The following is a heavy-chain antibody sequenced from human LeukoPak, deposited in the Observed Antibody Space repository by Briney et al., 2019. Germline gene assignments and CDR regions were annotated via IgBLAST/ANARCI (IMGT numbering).Heavy chain of an antibody. CDR3: AKGSGGSYYYYYYMDV. CDR1: GSTFSSYG. CDR2: IRYDGTNK. Sequence: GGSLRLSCAASGSTFSSYGMHWVRQAPGKGLEWVAFIRYDGTNKYYADSVKGRFTVSRDNSKNTLYLQMNSLRAEDTAVYYCAKGSGGSYYYYYYMDVWGKGTTVTVSS. V-gene: IGHV3-30*02. J-gene: IGHJ6*03.